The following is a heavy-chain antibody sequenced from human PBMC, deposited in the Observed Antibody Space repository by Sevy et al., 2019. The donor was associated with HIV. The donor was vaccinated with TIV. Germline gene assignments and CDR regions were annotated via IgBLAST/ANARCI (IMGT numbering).Heavy chain of an antibody. Sequence: GGSLRLSCAASGFTFSSYWMSWVRQAPGKGLEWVANIKQDGSEKYYVDSVKGRFTISRDNAKNSLYLQMNSMRAEDTAVYYCAMGDYDYVWGSYLGYWGQGTLVTVSS. V-gene: IGHV3-7*03. J-gene: IGHJ4*02. CDR3: AMGDYDYVWGSYLGY. D-gene: IGHD3-16*02. CDR1: GFTFSSYW. CDR2: IKQDGSEK.